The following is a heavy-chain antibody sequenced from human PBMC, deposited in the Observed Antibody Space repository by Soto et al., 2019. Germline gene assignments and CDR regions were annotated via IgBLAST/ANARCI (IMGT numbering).Heavy chain of an antibody. Sequence: EVQLVESGGGLVKPGGSLSLTCAASGFPFSNAWMNWVRQAPGKGLEWVGSIKRKNVGEINDYAAPVEGRFTISRDDSKDVLFLQMNSLKTEDTGLYYCTTGSVEGGWGQGTTATVS. CDR3: TTGSVEGG. J-gene: IGHJ6*02. D-gene: IGHD2-15*01. CDR2: IKRKNVGEIN. CDR1: GFPFSNAW. V-gene: IGHV3-15*07.